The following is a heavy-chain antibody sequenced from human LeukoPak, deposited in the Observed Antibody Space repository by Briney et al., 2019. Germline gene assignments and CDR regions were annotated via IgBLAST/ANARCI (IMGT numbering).Heavy chain of an antibody. CDR1: GFTISSYW. J-gene: IGHJ4*02. Sequence: GGSLRLSCAASGFTISSYWMSWVRQAPGKGLEWVSSISRSSTYIYYADSVKGRFTISRDNAENSLYLQMNSLRAEDTAVYYCATTYPLFDYWGQGTLVTVSS. CDR2: ISRSSTYI. V-gene: IGHV3-21*01. CDR3: ATTYPLFDY.